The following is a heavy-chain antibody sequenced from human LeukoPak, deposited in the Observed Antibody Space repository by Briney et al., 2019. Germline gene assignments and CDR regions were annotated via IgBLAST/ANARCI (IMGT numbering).Heavy chain of an antibody. V-gene: IGHV3-48*03. J-gene: IGHJ4*02. Sequence: GGSLRLSCAASGFTFSSYEMTWVRQAPGKGREWVSYISSSGSTIYYADSVKGRFTISRDNAKNSLYLQMNSLRAEDTAVYYCARALYDILTGYYDYWGQGTLVTVSS. CDR1: GFTFSSYE. CDR2: ISSSGSTI. D-gene: IGHD3-9*01. CDR3: ARALYDILTGYYDY.